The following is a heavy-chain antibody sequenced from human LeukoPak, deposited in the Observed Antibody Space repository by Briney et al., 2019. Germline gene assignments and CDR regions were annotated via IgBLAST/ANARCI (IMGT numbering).Heavy chain of an antibody. CDR3: ARVSHEYSSSSMPFDY. CDR1: GYSISSGYY. D-gene: IGHD6-6*01. J-gene: IGHJ4*02. V-gene: IGHV4-38-2*02. Sequence: SETLSLTCTVSGYSISSGYYWGWIRQPPGKGPEWIGSIYHSGSTYYNPSLKSRVTISVDTSKNQFSLKLSSVTAADTAVYYCARVSHEYSSSSMPFDYWGQGTLVTVSS. CDR2: IYHSGST.